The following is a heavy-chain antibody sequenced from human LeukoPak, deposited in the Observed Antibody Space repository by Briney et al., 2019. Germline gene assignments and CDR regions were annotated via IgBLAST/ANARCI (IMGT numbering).Heavy chain of an antibody. CDR1: GGSISSYY. Sequence: SETLSLTCTVSGGSISSYYWSWIRQPAGKGLEWIGRIYTSGSTNYNPSLKSRVTMSVDTSKNQFSLKLSSVTAADTAVYYRAREKYYYDSSGYYLYFDYWGQGTLVTVSS. V-gene: IGHV4-4*07. CDR3: AREKYYYDSSGYYLYFDY. J-gene: IGHJ4*02. D-gene: IGHD3-22*01. CDR2: IYTSGST.